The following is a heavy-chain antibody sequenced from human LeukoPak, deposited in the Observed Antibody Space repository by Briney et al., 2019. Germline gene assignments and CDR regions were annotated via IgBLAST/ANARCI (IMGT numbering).Heavy chain of an antibody. Sequence: PSETLSLTCAVYGGSFSGYYWSWIRQPPGKGLEWIGEINHSGSTNYNPSLKSRVTMSVDTSKNQFSLKLSSVTAADTAVYYCAVGYSYGKIDYWGQGTLVTVSS. CDR2: INHSGST. CDR3: AVGYSYGKIDY. CDR1: GGSFSGYY. J-gene: IGHJ4*02. D-gene: IGHD5-18*01. V-gene: IGHV4-34*01.